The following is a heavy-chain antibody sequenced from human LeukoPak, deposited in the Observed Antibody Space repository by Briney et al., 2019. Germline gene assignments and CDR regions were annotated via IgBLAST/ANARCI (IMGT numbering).Heavy chain of an antibody. Sequence: GGSLRLSCAASGFTFSDYYMSWIRQAPGKGLEWVSYISSSGSTIYYADSVKGRFTISRDNAKNSLYLQMNSLRAEDTAVYYCARGPAYDYGDYDRMDVWGQGTTVTVSS. V-gene: IGHV3-11*01. J-gene: IGHJ6*02. D-gene: IGHD4-17*01. CDR1: GFTFSDYY. CDR2: ISSSGSTI. CDR3: ARGPAYDYGDYDRMDV.